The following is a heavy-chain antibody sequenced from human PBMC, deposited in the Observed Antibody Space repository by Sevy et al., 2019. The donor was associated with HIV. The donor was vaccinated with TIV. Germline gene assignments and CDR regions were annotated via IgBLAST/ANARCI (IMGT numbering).Heavy chain of an antibody. CDR2: VYYSGNT. J-gene: IGHJ5*02. CDR1: GGSINNPDFN. D-gene: IGHD3-10*01. V-gene: IGHV4-30-4*01. Sequence: SETLSLTCSVSGGSINNPDFNWSWVRQPPGRGLEWIGYVYYSGNTYYSPSLKTRASLWIDTSKNQFSLDLHSVTAADTAVYYCTRVRCPFGWSDPWGQGTLVTVSS. CDR3: TRVRCPFGWSDP.